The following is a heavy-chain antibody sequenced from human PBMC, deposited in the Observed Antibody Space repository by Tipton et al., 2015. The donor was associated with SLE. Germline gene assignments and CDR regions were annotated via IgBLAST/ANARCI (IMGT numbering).Heavy chain of an antibody. CDR3: ARGDFWSGLDY. J-gene: IGHJ4*02. CDR1: GGSISSSSYY. Sequence: TLSLTCTVSGGSISSSSYYWGWIRQPPGKGLEWIGGIYYSGSTYYNPSLKSRVTISVDSAKNQFSLKVSSVTAADTAVYFCARGDFWSGLDYWGQGALVTVSS. CDR2: IYYSGST. D-gene: IGHD3-3*01. V-gene: IGHV4-39*07.